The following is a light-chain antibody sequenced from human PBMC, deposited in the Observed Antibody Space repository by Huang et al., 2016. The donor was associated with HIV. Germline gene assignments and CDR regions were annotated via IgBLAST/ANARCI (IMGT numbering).Light chain of an antibody. CDR3: QQYNNWPPS. Sequence: EIVMTQSPATLSVSPGERVTLSCRASQTVSSNLAWYQQNPGQAPWLLIYGASTRATGGPARFSGSGSGTEFTLTINSLQSEDFAVYYCQQYNNWPPSFGGGTKVEIK. J-gene: IGKJ4*01. CDR1: QTVSSN. CDR2: GAS. V-gene: IGKV3-15*01.